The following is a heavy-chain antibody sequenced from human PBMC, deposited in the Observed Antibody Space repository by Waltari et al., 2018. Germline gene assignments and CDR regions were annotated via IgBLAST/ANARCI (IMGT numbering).Heavy chain of an antibody. CDR2: IYPAGST. D-gene: IGHD3-3*01. Sequence: DVRLLESGGGVVRPGGSLRLSCAASGLPVSSPPSSWVRQAPGQGLEWVSVIYPAGSTYHADSVLGRFTISRDVSQNTLYLQMNNLRPEDTAVYYCATARDEFTASIFFDHWGQGALVSVSS. V-gene: IGHV3-66*02. J-gene: IGHJ4*02. CDR1: GLPVSSPP. CDR3: ATARDEFTASIFFDH.